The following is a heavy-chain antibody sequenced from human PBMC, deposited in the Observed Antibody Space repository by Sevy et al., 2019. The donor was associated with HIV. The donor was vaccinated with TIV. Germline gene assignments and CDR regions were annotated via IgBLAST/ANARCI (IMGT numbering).Heavy chain of an antibody. J-gene: IGHJ5*02. V-gene: IGHV4-34*01. Sequence: LSLTCAVHYGSFSGYYWNWIRQVPGKGLEWIGEINESGITYYNPSLKSRVTISVDTSKKQFSLKLNSVTAVDSAVYFCARSPPVVVVPGAPSWFDPWGQGTLVTVSS. CDR2: INESGIT. CDR1: YGSFSGYY. CDR3: ARSPPVVVVPGAPSWFDP. D-gene: IGHD2-2*01.